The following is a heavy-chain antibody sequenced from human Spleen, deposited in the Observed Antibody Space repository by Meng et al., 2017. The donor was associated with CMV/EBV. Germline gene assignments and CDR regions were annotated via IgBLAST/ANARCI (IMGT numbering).Heavy chain of an antibody. CDR1: ANTFSDYY. Sequence: GSANTFSDYYIHWVRQAPGRGLKWMGWINPNGDGTDYAQKFQGRVTMTRDTSISTAYMELSSLTSDDTAVYYCASRPHWLIYQYFDYWGQGALVTVSS. V-gene: IGHV1-2*02. J-gene: IGHJ4*02. CDR3: ASRPHWLIYQYFDY. CDR2: INPNGDGT. D-gene: IGHD5-12*01.